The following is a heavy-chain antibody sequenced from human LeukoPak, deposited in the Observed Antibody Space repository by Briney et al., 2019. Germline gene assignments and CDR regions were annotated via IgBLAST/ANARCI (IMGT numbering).Heavy chain of an antibody. Sequence: PGRSLRLSCAASGFTFSSYDMHWVRQAPGKGLEWVAVISYDGSNKYYADSVKGRFTISRDNSKNTLYLQMNSLRAEDTAVYYCAKDLYYYDSSGYYLFDYWGQGTLVTVSS. J-gene: IGHJ4*02. CDR2: ISYDGSNK. V-gene: IGHV3-30*18. CDR1: GFTFSSYD. CDR3: AKDLYYYDSSGYYLFDY. D-gene: IGHD3-22*01.